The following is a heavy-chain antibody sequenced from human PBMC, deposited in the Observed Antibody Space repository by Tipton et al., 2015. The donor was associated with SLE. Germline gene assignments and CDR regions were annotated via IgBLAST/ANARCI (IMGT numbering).Heavy chain of an antibody. J-gene: IGHJ4*02. D-gene: IGHD2-21*02. CDR2: IGASGGVI. Sequence: SLRLSCEASGFDFGTYAMTWVRQAPGKGLEWVSSIGASGGVIYQSPSVKGRFTISRDNSKNTLYLQMNSLRAEDTAVYYCARGDPIHYWGQGTLVTVSS. V-gene: IGHV3-23*01. CDR3: ARGDPIHY. CDR1: GFDFGTYA.